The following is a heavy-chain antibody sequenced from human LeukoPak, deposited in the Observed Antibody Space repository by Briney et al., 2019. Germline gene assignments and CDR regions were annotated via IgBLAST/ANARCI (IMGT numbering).Heavy chain of an antibody. CDR1: GITFHDYA. V-gene: IGHV3-9*03. D-gene: IGHD6-19*01. CDR3: ARVRAVAGTWDAFDF. J-gene: IGHJ3*01. CDR2: ISWNSGSI. Sequence: GRSLRLSCAASGITFHDYAMHWVRQAPGKGLEWVSGISWNSGSIGYADSVKGRFTISRDNAKNSLYLQMNSLRAEDMALYYCARVRAVAGTWDAFDFWCQGTMVTVCS.